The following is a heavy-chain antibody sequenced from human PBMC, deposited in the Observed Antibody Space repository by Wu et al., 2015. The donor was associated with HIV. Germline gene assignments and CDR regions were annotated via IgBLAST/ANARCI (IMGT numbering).Heavy chain of an antibody. Sequence: QVQLVQSGAEVKTPGASVKISCRASVFSLNTYYMDWVRQAPGQGLEWMGFVNPAGGNTVAQKFQGRLTMTRDTSTSTDYMELTSLTSEDTAVYFCARPSRSTIAAATDSWGQGTLVIVSS. J-gene: IGHJ4*02. D-gene: IGHD6-13*01. CDR1: VFSLNTYY. CDR2: VNPAGGNT. CDR3: ARPSRSTIAAATDS. V-gene: IGHV1-46*02.